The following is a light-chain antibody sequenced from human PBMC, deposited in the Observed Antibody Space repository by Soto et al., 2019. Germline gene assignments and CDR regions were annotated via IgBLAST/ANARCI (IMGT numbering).Light chain of an antibody. CDR1: ESVSND. V-gene: IGKV3D-15*01. CDR2: GAS. J-gene: IGKJ1*01. CDR3: QQYNNWPRT. Sequence: EIVLTQSPGTLSLSPGERATLSCRASESVSNDHLAWYQRKPGQAPRLLIYGASYRATDIPARFSGSGSGTAFTLTISSLQSEDFAVYYCQQYNNWPRTFGQGTKVEIK.